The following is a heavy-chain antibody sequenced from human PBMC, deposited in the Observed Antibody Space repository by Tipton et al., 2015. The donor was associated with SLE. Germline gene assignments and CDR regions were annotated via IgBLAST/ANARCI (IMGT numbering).Heavy chain of an antibody. CDR2: IWYDGSSE. J-gene: IGHJ4*02. D-gene: IGHD2-2*01. CDR3: ARGRGYPMRTGAFFRTRFYFDF. V-gene: IGHV3-33*01. CDR1: GFTFSRYG. Sequence: SLRLSCAASGFTFSRYGMHWVRQAPGKGLEWVAIIWYDGSSEYYADSVKGRFTISRDNSKNTVYLQMNGLRAEDTAVYYCARGRGYPMRTGAFFRTRFYFDFWGQGALVTVSS.